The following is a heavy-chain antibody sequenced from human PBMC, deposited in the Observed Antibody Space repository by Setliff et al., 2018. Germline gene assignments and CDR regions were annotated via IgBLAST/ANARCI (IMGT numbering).Heavy chain of an antibody. CDR1: GYTFTSYA. V-gene: IGHV1-3*04. D-gene: IGHD3-10*01. CDR2: INTGNGNT. J-gene: IGHJ3*02. CDR3: ARIKSSRVRGVISAFDI. Sequence: ASVKVSCKASGYTFTSYAMHWVRQAPGQRLEWMGWINTGNGNTKYSQQFQGRVTITRDTSPNTAYMELSSLRSEDTAVYYCARIKSSRVRGVISAFDIWGQGTMVTVSS.